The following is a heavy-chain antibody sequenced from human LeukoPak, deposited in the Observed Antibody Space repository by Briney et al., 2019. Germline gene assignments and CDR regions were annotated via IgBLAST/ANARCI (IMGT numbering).Heavy chain of an antibody. CDR1: GFTFSSYS. V-gene: IGHV3-48*04. J-gene: IGHJ1*01. CDR3: ARDAGIAAAGTEYFQH. CDR2: ISSSSSTI. Sequence: GGSLRLSCAASGFTFSSYSMNWVRQAPGKGLEWVSYISSSSSTIYYADSVKGRFTISRDNAKNSLYLQMNSLRAEDTAVYYCARDAGIAAAGTEYFQHWGQGTLVTVSS. D-gene: IGHD6-13*01.